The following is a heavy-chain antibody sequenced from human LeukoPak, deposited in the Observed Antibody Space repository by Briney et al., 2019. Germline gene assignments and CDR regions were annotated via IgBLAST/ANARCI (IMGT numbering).Heavy chain of an antibody. D-gene: IGHD2-2*02. J-gene: IGHJ4*02. CDR3: ARGRIDCSSTSCYTY. CDR2: MNPNSGNT. CDR1: GYTFTSYD. V-gene: IGHV1-8*01. Sequence: ASVKVSCKASGYTFTSYDINWVRQATEQGLEWMGWMNPNSGNTGYAQKFQGRVTMTRNTSISTAYMELSSLRSEDTAVYYCARGRIDCSSTSCYTYWGQGTPVTVSS.